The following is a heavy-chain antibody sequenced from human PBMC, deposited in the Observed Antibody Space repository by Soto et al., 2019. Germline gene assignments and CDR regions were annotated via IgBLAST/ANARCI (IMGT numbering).Heavy chain of an antibody. D-gene: IGHD5-18*01. J-gene: IGHJ6*02. V-gene: IGHV3-30*18. CDR3: AKDRRDGYTTCSRCYGVDV. CDR2: ISHDGTKT. CDR1: GFPFGAYG. Sequence: GVSLILSCEASGFPFGAYGMHWVRPAPGKGLEWVAVISHDGTKTYYSDSVKGRFTVSRDNSKNMLYVQMVSLRPDDTAVYSCAKDRRDGYTTCSRCYGVDVWGQGTTVTVS.